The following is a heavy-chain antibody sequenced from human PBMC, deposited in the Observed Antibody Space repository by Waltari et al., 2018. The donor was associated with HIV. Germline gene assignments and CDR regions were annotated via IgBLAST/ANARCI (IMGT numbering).Heavy chain of an antibody. Sequence: QLQLQASGPGLVKPSETLSLTCTVSGCSISSSSYYWGWIRQPPGKGLEWIGSIYYSGSTYYNPSLKSRVTISVDTSKNQFSLKLSSVTAADTAVYYCARPGFYDSSGDAFDIWGQGTMVTVSS. V-gene: IGHV4-39*01. CDR3: ARPGFYDSSGDAFDI. D-gene: IGHD3-22*01. J-gene: IGHJ3*02. CDR2: IYYSGST. CDR1: GCSISSSSYY.